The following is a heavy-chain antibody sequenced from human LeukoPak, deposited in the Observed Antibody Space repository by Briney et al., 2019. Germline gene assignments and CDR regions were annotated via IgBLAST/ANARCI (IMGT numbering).Heavy chain of an antibody. CDR2: IWYDGSDK. Sequence: PGRSLRLSCAASGFTFSTYAIHWGRQAPGKGLEWVAVIWYDGSDKYYADSVKGRFTISRDNSKSTLYLQMNSLRAEDTAVYYCAREGESRLGELSPWGQGTLVTVSS. J-gene: IGHJ4*02. CDR1: GFTFSTYA. CDR3: AREGESRLGELSP. D-gene: IGHD3-16*02. V-gene: IGHV3-33*01.